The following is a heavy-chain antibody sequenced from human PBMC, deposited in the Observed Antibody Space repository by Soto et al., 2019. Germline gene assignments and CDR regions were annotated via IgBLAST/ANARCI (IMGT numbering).Heavy chain of an antibody. J-gene: IGHJ4*02. V-gene: IGHV3-48*01. Sequence: PGGSLRLSCAAAGFTVDSYSINWVRQAPGKGLEWVSYISSSSGSIFYADSVRGRFTISRDNARNSVFLHLNSLRAEDTAVYYCARHGYNYGGGYFDYWGQGTLVTVSS. CDR1: GFTVDSYS. CDR2: ISSSSGSI. D-gene: IGHD5-18*01. CDR3: ARHGYNYGGGYFDY.